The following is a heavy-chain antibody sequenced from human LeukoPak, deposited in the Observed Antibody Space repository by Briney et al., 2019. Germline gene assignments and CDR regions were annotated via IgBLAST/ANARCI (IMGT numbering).Heavy chain of an antibody. Sequence: SETLSLTCTVSGGSISSGGYYWSWIRQHPGKGLEWIGYIYYSGSTYYNPSLKSRVTISVDTSKNQFSLKLSSVTAADTAVYYRARANYRGDAFDIWGQGTMVTVSS. D-gene: IGHD3-10*01. CDR1: GGSISSGGYY. J-gene: IGHJ3*02. CDR3: ARANYRGDAFDI. V-gene: IGHV4-31*03. CDR2: IYYSGST.